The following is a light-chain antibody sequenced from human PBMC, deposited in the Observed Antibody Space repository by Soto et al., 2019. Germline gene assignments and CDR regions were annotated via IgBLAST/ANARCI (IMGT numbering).Light chain of an antibody. CDR3: QQSYTTLFT. CDR1: QSIDNY. V-gene: IGKV1-39*01. Sequence: RQMTQSPSSLSASVGGRGTIACRTSQSIDNYLNWYQQKPGKAHKLLMYAACTLQSGVPSRFSGSGSEKDFTLTNSSLQPEDLATYYCQQSYTTLFTFGPGSKVD. J-gene: IGKJ3*01. CDR2: AAC.